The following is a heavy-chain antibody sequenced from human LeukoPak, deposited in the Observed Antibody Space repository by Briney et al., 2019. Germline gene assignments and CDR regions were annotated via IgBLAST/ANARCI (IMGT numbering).Heavy chain of an antibody. CDR2: IIPIFGTA. J-gene: IGHJ4*02. V-gene: IGHV1-69*13. CDR3: ASWRRYNWNDEFDY. CDR1: GGTFSSYA. D-gene: IGHD1-1*01. Sequence: GASVKVSCKASGGTFSSYAISWVRQAPGQGLEWMVGIIPIFGTANYAQKFQGRVTITADESTSTAYMELSSLRSEDTAVYYCASWRRYNWNDEFDYWGQGTLVTVSS.